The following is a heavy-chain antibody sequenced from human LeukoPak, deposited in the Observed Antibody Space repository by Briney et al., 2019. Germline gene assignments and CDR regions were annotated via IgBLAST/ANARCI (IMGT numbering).Heavy chain of an antibody. V-gene: IGHV3-74*01. Sequence: GGSLRLSCAASGFTFSSYWMHWVRQAPGKGLVWVSRINSDGSSTSYADSVKGRFTISRDNAKNTLYLQMNSLRAEDTAVYYCARDSLPTSWVLYSSGWPLDYWGQGTLVTVSS. CDR2: INSDGSST. CDR1: GFTFSSYW. CDR3: ARDSLPTSWVLYSSGWPLDY. D-gene: IGHD6-19*01. J-gene: IGHJ4*02.